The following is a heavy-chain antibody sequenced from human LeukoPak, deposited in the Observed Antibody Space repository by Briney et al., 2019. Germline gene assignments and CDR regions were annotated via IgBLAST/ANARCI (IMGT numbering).Heavy chain of an antibody. Sequence: GASVKVSCKASGYTFTSYGISWVRQAPGQGLEWMGWISAYNGNTNYAQKLQGRVTMTTDTSTSTAYMELRSLRSDDTAVYYCARALGYCSGGSCYSVGAFDIWGQGTMVTVSS. J-gene: IGHJ3*02. D-gene: IGHD2-15*01. CDR2: ISAYNGNT. CDR3: ARALGYCSGGSCYSVGAFDI. CDR1: GYTFTSYG. V-gene: IGHV1-18*01.